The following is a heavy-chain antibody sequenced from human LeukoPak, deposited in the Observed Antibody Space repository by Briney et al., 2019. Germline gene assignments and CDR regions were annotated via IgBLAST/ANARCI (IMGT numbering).Heavy chain of an antibody. CDR2: IRGSGDST. J-gene: IGHJ3*02. V-gene: IGHV3-23*01. CDR3: AKSPYRFDALDI. Sequence: GGSLRLSCVASGFTFSSYAMSWVRQAPGKGLDWVSDIRGSGDSTYYADSVKGRFATSRDNSKNTLYLQMNSLRAEDTAVYYCAKSPYRFDALDIWGQGTMVTVSS. D-gene: IGHD3-16*02. CDR1: GFTFSSYA.